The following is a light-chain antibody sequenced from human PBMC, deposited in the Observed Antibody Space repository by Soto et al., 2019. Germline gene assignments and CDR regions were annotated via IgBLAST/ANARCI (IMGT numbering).Light chain of an antibody. Sequence: PHSPDALSVSPGERATLSCRKNQKVGSDLASYTHKPAQAPRLLIFGAATRATGIPARFTGRACGTEVTRSNTGLLSDDFAVYYCLQDKKRPPSRFGQRTRVEIK. V-gene: IGKV3-15*01. CDR1: QKVGSD. CDR2: GAA. CDR3: LQDKKRPPSR. J-gene: IGKJ5*01.